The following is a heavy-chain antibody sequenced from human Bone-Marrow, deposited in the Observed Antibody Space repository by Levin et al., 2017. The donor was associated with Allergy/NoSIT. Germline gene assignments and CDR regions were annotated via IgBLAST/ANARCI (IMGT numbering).Heavy chain of an antibody. CDR3: CRVPSLYYGMDV. CDR2: ISYDGSNK. J-gene: IGHJ6*02. Sequence: GESLKISCAASGFTFSSYGMHWVRQAPGKGLEWVAVISYDGSNKYYADSVKGRFTISRDNSKNTLYLQMNSLRAEDTAVYYCCRVPSLYYGMDVWGQGTTVTVSS. CDR1: GFTFSSYG. V-gene: IGHV3-30*03. D-gene: IGHD2-2*01.